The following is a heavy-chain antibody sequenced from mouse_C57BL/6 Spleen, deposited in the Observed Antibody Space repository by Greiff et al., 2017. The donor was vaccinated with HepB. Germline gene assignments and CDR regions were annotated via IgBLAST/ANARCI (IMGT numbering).Heavy chain of an antibody. Sequence: QVQLQQPGAELVKPGASVKLSCKASGYTFTSYWMQWVNQRPGQGLEWIGEIDPSDSYTNYNQKFKGKATLTVDTSSSTAYMQLSSLTSEDSAVYYCARPHYYGSKAWFAYWGQGTLVTVSA. CDR1: GYTFTSYW. D-gene: IGHD1-1*01. CDR2: IDPSDSYT. J-gene: IGHJ3*01. V-gene: IGHV1-50*01. CDR3: ARPHYYGSKAWFAY.